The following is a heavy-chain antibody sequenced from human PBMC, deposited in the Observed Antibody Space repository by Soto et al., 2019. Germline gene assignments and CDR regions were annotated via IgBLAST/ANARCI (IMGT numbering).Heavy chain of an antibody. V-gene: IGHV1-18*01. CDR3: ARGVNYDLWSGSLQYYYYYYMDV. J-gene: IGHJ6*03. CDR2: INANNGDT. CDR1: GYTFTSYG. D-gene: IGHD3-3*01. Sequence: GASVKVSCKASGYTFTSYGISWVRQAPGQGLEWMGWINANNGDTNYTQKLQGRVTMTRNTATGTAYMELSSLRSEDTAVYYCARGVNYDLWSGSLQYYYYYYMDVWGKGTTVTVSS.